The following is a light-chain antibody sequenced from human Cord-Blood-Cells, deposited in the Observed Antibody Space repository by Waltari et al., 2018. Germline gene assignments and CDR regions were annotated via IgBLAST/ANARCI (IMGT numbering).Light chain of an antibody. V-gene: IGLV1-40*01. CDR2: GNS. CDR3: QSYDSSLSGDVV. J-gene: IGLJ2*01. CDR1: SSNIGAGYA. Sequence: QSVLTQPPSVSGAPGQRVTISCTGSSSNIGAGYAVHWYQQLPGTAPKLLIYGNSNRPSGVPDRFSGSKSGTSASLAITGLQAEDEADYYCQSYDSSLSGDVVFGGGTKLTVL.